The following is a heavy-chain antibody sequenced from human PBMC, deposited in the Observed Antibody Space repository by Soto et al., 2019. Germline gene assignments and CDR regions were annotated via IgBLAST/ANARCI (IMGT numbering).Heavy chain of an antibody. D-gene: IGHD2-21*02. Sequence: SETLSLTCAVSGGSISSSNWWSWIRQPPGKGLVWIGYMYNTGSTVYNPSFKSRVTISVDTSKNLFSLKLNSATAADTAVYYCARDLWGYCGTDCYPLDVWGQGTTVTVSS. CDR2: MYNTGST. V-gene: IGHV4-61*01. CDR3: ARDLWGYCGTDCYPLDV. J-gene: IGHJ6*02. CDR1: GGSISSSNW.